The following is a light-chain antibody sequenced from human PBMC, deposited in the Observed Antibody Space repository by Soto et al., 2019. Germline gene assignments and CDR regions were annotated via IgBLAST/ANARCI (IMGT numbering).Light chain of an antibody. Sequence: EIVLTQSPGTLSLSPGERATLSCRASQSVSSYLAWYQQKPGQAPRLLIHGASSRATGIPDRFSGSGSGTGFTLTISRLEPEDFAVYYCQQYGSSPITFGQGTRLEIK. CDR1: QSVSSY. V-gene: IGKV3-20*01. CDR3: QQYGSSPIT. J-gene: IGKJ5*01. CDR2: GAS.